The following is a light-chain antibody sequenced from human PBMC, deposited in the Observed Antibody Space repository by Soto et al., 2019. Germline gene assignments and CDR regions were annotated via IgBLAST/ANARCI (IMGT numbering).Light chain of an antibody. CDR2: EVS. CDR3: CSYTSSTTYV. CDR1: SSDVGTYNY. V-gene: IGLV2-14*01. J-gene: IGLJ1*01. Sequence: QSALTQPASVSGSPGQSITISCTGSSSDVGTYNYVSWYQQRPGKAPKLMIYEVSNRPSGVSNRFSGSKSGNTASLTISGLQAEDEADYYCCSYTSSTTYVFGPGTKLTVL.